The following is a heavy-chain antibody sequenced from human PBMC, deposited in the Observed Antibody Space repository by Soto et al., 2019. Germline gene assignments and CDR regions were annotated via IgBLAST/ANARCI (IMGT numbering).Heavy chain of an antibody. D-gene: IGHD2-2*03. CDR1: AFTFNRFW. Sequence: GGSLRLSCAASAFTFNRFWMHCVRLVPGKGLVWVSRITGDGRYTSYADSVKGRFTISRDNANNTLYLQMNSLRVEDTAVYYCARHMDVAMDARGQGTTVTVS. CDR2: ITGDGRYT. J-gene: IGHJ6*02. V-gene: IGHV3-74*01. CDR3: ARHMDVAMDA.